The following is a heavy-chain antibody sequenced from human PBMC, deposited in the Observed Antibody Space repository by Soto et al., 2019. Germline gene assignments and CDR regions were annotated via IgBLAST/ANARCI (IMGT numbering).Heavy chain of an antibody. D-gene: IGHD3-3*01. V-gene: IGHV3-30*18. Sequence: QVQLVESGGGVVQPGRSLRLSCAASGFTFSSYGMHWVRQAPGKGLEWVAVISYDGSNKYYADSVKGRFTISRDNSKNTLYLQMNSLRAEDTAVYYGAKDGNYDFWSGYYNDALDIWGQGTMVTVAS. J-gene: IGHJ3*02. CDR3: AKDGNYDFWSGYYNDALDI. CDR1: GFTFSSYG. CDR2: ISYDGSNK.